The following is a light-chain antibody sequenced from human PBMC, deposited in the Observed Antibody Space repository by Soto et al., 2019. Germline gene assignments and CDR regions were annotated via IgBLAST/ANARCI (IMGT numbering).Light chain of an antibody. J-gene: IGLJ1*01. V-gene: IGLV2-14*01. Sequence: QSVLTQPASVSGSPGQSITISCTGTSSDVGTYDYVSWYQQHPGKAPKLMIYGVSYRPSGVSYRFSASKSGNTASLTISGLQAEDEADYYCHSYTTSSTHYVFGTGTKVTVL. CDR1: SSDVGTYDY. CDR2: GVS. CDR3: HSYTTSSTHYV.